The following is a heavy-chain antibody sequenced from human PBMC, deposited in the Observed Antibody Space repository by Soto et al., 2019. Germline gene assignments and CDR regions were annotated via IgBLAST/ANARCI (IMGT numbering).Heavy chain of an antibody. CDR2: INPNSGGT. J-gene: IGHJ6*03. CDR1: GYSFTGYY. V-gene: IGHV1-2*04. CDR3: ARDCQYGSGSATPDYYYYYMDV. D-gene: IGHD3-10*01. Sequence: ASVKVSCKASGYSFTGYYMHWVRQAPGQGLEWMGWINPNSGGTNYAQKFQGWVTMTRDTSISTAYMELSRLRSDDTAVYYCARDCQYGSGSATPDYYYYYMDVWGKGTTVTVSS.